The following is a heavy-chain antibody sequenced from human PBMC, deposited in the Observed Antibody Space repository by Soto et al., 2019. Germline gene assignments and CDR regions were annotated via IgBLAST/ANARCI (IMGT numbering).Heavy chain of an antibody. CDR1: GYTFTSYD. V-gene: IGHV1-8*01. D-gene: IGHD3-9*01. Sequence: ASVKVSCKASGYTFTSYDINWVRQATGQGLEWMGWMNPNSGSTGYAQKFQGRVTMTRDTSISTAYMELSSLRSEDTAVYYCARGRDYDILTGYPNDYYYGMDVWG. J-gene: IGHJ6*02. CDR2: MNPNSGST. CDR3: ARGRDYDILTGYPNDYYYGMDV.